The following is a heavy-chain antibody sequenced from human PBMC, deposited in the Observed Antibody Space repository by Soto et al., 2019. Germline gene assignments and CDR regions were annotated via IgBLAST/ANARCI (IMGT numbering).Heavy chain of an antibody. Sequence: GGSLRLSCAASGLTFSSYAMSWVRQAPGKGLEWVSTISGSGGSTYYADSVKGRFTISRDNSKNTLYLQMNSLRAEDTALYYCAKDASSGITSFDLWGRGTLVTVSS. CDR2: ISGSGGST. V-gene: IGHV3-23*01. D-gene: IGHD3-3*01. J-gene: IGHJ2*01. CDR3: AKDASSGITSFDL. CDR1: GLTFSSYA.